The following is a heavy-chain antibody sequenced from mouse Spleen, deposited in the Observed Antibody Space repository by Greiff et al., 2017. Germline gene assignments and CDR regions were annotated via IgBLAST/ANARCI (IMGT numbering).Heavy chain of an antibody. Sequence: EVQLQQSGPELVKPGASVKISCKASGYTFTDYYMNWVKQSHGKSLEWIGDINPNNGGTSYNQKFKGKATLTVDKSSSTAYMELRSLTSEDSAVYYCARGTVFFAYWGQGTLVTVSA. CDR1: GYTFTDYY. CDR3: ARGTVFFAY. D-gene: IGHD4-1*01. CDR2: INPNNGGT. V-gene: IGHV1-26*01. J-gene: IGHJ3*01.